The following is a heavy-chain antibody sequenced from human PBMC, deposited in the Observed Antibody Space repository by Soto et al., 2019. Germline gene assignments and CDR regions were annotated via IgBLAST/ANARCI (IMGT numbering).Heavy chain of an antibody. CDR2: IIPIFGTA. Sequence: QVQLVQSGAEVKKPGSSVKVSCKASGGTFSSYAISWVRQAPGQGLEWMGGIIPIFGTANYAQKFQGRVTITADESTSTAYMELSSLRSEDTAVYYCARDGFNDDILTCYRFYNWFDPWGQGILVTVSS. J-gene: IGHJ5*02. CDR3: ARDGFNDDILTCYRFYNWFDP. D-gene: IGHD3-9*01. CDR1: GGTFSSYA. V-gene: IGHV1-69*01.